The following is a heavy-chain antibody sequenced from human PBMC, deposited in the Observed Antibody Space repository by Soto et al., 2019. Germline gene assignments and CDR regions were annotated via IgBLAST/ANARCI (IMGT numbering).Heavy chain of an antibody. CDR1: GYTFTSYG. V-gene: IGHV1-18*01. Sequence: ASVKVSCKASGYTFTSYGISWVRQAPGQGLEWMGWISAYNGNTNYAQKLQGRVTMTTDTSTSTAYMELRSLRSDDTAVYYCARVGILWWPRLDVLDIWGQGTMVTVSS. J-gene: IGHJ3*02. CDR3: ARVGILWWPRLDVLDI. D-gene: IGHD2-21*01. CDR2: ISAYNGNT.